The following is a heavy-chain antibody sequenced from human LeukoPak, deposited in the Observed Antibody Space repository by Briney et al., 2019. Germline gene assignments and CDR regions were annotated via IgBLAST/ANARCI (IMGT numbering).Heavy chain of an antibody. CDR2: IYYSGST. Sequence: SETLSLTCTVSGGSISSSSYYWGWIRQPPGKGLEWIGSIYYSGSTHYNPSLKSRVTISVDTSKNQFSLKLSSVTAADTAVYYCARASGDSSSSGWLDYWGQGTLVTVSS. CDR1: GGSISSSSYY. V-gene: IGHV4-39*07. D-gene: IGHD6-19*01. J-gene: IGHJ4*02. CDR3: ARASGDSSSSGWLDY.